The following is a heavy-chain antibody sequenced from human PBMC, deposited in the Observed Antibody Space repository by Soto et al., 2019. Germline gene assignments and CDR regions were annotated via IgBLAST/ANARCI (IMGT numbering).Heavy chain of an antibody. CDR1: GDSVSSDSAA. CDR2: TYYRSEWYN. J-gene: IGHJ6*02. V-gene: IGHV6-1*01. CDR3: ARDYYYGMDV. Sequence: SQTLSLTGAISGDSVSSDSAAWNWIRQSPSRGLEWLGRTYYRSEWYNDYAVSMKSRIVITPDTSKNQFSLQLNSVTPEDTAVYFCARDYYYGMDVWGQATXFTVSS.